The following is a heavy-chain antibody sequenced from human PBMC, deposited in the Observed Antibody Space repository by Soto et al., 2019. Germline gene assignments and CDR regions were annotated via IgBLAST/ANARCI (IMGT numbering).Heavy chain of an antibody. Sequence: QVQLVESGGGVVQPGRSLRLSCAGSGFTFSSYAMHWVRQAPGKGLEWVAVISYDGSNKYYADSVKGRFTISRDNSKNTLYLQMNSLRAEDTAVYYCARASNGWYYDYCGQGTLVTVSS. V-gene: IGHV3-30-3*01. CDR3: ARASNGWYYDY. J-gene: IGHJ4*02. D-gene: IGHD6-19*01. CDR2: ISYDGSNK. CDR1: GFTFSSYA.